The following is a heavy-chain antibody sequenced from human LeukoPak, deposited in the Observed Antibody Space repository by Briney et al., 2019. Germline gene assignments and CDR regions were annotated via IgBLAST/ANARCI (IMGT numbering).Heavy chain of an antibody. CDR3: ARHTYYDILTGYYLDY. J-gene: IGHJ4*02. Sequence: GESLKISCKGSGYSFTSYWIGWVRQMPGKGLEWMGIIYPGDSDTRYSPSFQGQVTISADKSISTAYLQWSSLKASDTAMYYCARHTYYDILTGYYLDYWGQGTLVTVSS. CDR2: IYPGDSDT. CDR1: GYSFTSYW. D-gene: IGHD3-9*01. V-gene: IGHV5-51*01.